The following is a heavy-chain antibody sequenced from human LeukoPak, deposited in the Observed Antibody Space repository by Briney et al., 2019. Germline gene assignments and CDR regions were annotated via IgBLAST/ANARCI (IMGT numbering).Heavy chain of an antibody. CDR3: ARGGSYYYDSSGYYYGY. CDR2: INWNGGST. V-gene: IGHV3-20*04. CDR1: GFTFDDYG. J-gene: IGHJ4*02. Sequence: PGGSLRLSCAASGFTFDDYGMSWVRQAPGKGLEWVSGINWNGGSTGYADSVKGRFTISRDNAKNSLYPQMNSLRAEDTALYYCARGGSYYYDSSGYYYGYWGQGTLVTVSS. D-gene: IGHD3-22*01.